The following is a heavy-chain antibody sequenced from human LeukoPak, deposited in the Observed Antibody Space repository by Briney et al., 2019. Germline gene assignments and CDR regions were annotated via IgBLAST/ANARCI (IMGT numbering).Heavy chain of an antibody. V-gene: IGHV3-21*01. CDR3: ARYGSRSYYPGYYYGMDV. D-gene: IGHD3-10*01. CDR2: ISSSSSYI. CDR1: GFTFSSYG. J-gene: IGHJ6*02. Sequence: GGSLRLSCAASGFTFSSYGMHWVRQAPGKGLEWVSSISSSSSYIYYADSVKGRFTISRDNAKNSLYLQMNSLRAEDTAVYYCARYGSRSYYPGYYYGMDVWGQGTTVTVSS.